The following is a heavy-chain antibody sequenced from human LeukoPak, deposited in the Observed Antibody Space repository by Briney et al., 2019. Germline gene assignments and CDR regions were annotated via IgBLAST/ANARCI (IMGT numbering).Heavy chain of an antibody. Sequence: PGGSLRLSCAASGFTFSSYSMNWVRQAPGKGLEWVSYISSSSSTIYYADSVKGRFTISRDNAKNSLYLQMNSLRAEDTAVYYCARDGATIVFDIWGQGTMVTVSS. CDR2: ISSSSSTI. J-gene: IGHJ3*02. CDR3: ARDGATIVFDI. CDR1: GFTFSSYS. V-gene: IGHV3-48*01. D-gene: IGHD5-24*01.